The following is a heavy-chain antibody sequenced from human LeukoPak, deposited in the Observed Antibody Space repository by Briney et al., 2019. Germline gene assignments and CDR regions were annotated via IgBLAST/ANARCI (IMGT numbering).Heavy chain of an antibody. CDR1: GGSISGYY. D-gene: IGHD5-18*01. Sequence: SETLSLTCAVYGGSISGYYWSWMRQPPGKGLEWIGEINHSGSTNYNPSLKSRVTISVDTSKNQFSLKLSSVTAADTAVYYCARSGIQLWFKKPFDYWGQGTLVTVSS. V-gene: IGHV4-34*01. J-gene: IGHJ4*02. CDR3: ARSGIQLWFKKPFDY. CDR2: INHSGST.